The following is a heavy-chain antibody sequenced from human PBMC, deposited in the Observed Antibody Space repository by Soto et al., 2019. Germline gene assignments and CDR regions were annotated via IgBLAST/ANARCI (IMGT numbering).Heavy chain of an antibody. CDR3: ARARGAVVVTSPQSGGNEFDY. J-gene: IGHJ4*02. CDR2: IYYSGST. V-gene: IGHV4-31*03. Sequence: QVQLQESGPGLVKPSQTLSLTCTVSGGSISSGGYYWSWIRQHPGKGLEWIGYIYYSGSTYYNPSLKSRVTISVDTSKNQFSLKLSSVTAADTAVYYCARARGAVVVTSPQSGGNEFDYWGQGTLVTVSS. CDR1: GGSISSGGYY. D-gene: IGHD3-22*01.